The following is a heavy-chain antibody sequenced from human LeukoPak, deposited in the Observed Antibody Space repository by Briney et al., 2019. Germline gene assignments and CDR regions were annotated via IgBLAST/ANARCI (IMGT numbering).Heavy chain of an antibody. CDR2: ISSSSYT. CDR1: GFTFSDHY. Sequence: GGSLRLSCAASGFTFSDHYMSWIRQAPGKGLEWVSYISSSSYTVYADSVKGRFTISRDNAENTLHLDMISLRAEDTAVYYCARGEEGFDPWGQGTLVTVSS. J-gene: IGHJ5*02. V-gene: IGHV3-11*06. CDR3: ARGEEGFDP.